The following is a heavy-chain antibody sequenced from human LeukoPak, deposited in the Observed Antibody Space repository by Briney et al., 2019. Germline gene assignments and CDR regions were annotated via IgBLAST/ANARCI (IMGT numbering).Heavy chain of an antibody. CDR1: GFTFSSYA. J-gene: IGHJ4*02. D-gene: IGHD3-22*01. CDR3: ARDLRYYDSSGYYYPAPGDY. CDR2: ISYDGSNK. Sequence: TGGSLRLSCAASGFTFSSYAMHWVRQAPGKGLEWVAVISYDGSNKYYADSVKGRFTISRDNSKNTLYLQMNSLRAEDTAVYYCARDLRYYDSSGYYYPAPGDYWGQGTLVIVSS. V-gene: IGHV3-30*01.